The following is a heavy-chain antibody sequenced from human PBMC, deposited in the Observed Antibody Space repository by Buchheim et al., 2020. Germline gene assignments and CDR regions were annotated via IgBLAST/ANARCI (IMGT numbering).Heavy chain of an antibody. CDR2: IWVDGSNK. Sequence: QVQLVESGGGVVQPGRSLRLSCAASGFIFSSYAMHWVRQAPGQGLEWVAVIWVDGSNKYYADSVKGRFTTSRDNSKNTLYLQMNSLRAEDTAVYYCARGDLGSTWYGHYWGQGTL. CDR1: GFIFSSYA. CDR3: ARGDLGSTWYGHY. J-gene: IGHJ4*02. D-gene: IGHD6-13*01. V-gene: IGHV3-33*01.